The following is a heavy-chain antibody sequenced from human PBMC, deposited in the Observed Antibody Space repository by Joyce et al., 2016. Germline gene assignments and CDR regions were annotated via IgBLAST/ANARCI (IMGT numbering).Heavy chain of an antibody. CDR3: ARDVLTTVTKAYGY. Sequence: EVQLVESGGGLVKPGESLRLSCTASGFIFSSYSMTWVRQAPGKGLEWVSSISVDNTYICHADSVKGRFTISRDNARNSLYLQMNSLRAEDTAVYYCARDVLTTVTKAYGYWGQGTLVAVSS. D-gene: IGHD4-11*01. CDR1: GFIFSSYS. CDR2: ISVDNTYI. J-gene: IGHJ4*02. V-gene: IGHV3-21*01.